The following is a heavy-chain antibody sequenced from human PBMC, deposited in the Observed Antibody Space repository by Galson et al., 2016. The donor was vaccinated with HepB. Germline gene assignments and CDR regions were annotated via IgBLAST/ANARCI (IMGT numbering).Heavy chain of an antibody. V-gene: IGHV3-33*01. CDR3: AGGNYGDYSFDY. Sequence: SLRLSCAASGFTFNTYGMHWVRQAPGKGLEWVAIIWFDGSNKYYADSVKGRFSVPRDNSKNTLHLQMNSLRAEDTAVYYCAGGNYGDYSFDYWGQGTLVTVSS. CDR1: GFTFNTYG. J-gene: IGHJ4*02. D-gene: IGHD4-17*01. CDR2: IWFDGSNK.